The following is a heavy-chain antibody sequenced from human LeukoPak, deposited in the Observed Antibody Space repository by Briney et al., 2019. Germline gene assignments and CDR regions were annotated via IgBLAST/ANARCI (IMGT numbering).Heavy chain of an antibody. CDR3: ARENYYDSSGYYHAAFDY. Sequence: RGASVKVSCKVSGYTLSDLSMHWVRQAPGKGLEWMGSFALEDGEKVYAQKFQGRVTMTEDTSTDTAYMELSSLRSEDTAVYYCARENYYDSSGYYHAAFDYCGQGTLVTVSS. J-gene: IGHJ4*02. CDR1: GYTLSDLS. CDR2: FALEDGEK. V-gene: IGHV1-24*01. D-gene: IGHD3-22*01.